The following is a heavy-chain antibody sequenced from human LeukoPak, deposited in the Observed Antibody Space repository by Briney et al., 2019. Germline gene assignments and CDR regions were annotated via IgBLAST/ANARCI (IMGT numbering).Heavy chain of an antibody. J-gene: IGHJ4*02. D-gene: IGHD2-15*01. CDR1: GFTFSSYW. Sequence: GGSLRLSCAASGFTFSSYWMSWIRQAPGRGLEWVANIKQDGSEKYYADSVKGRFTISRDNAKNSLYLQMNSLRVEDTAMYYCAADSGGSRYWGQGTLAAVSS. CDR2: IKQDGSEK. V-gene: IGHV3-7*01. CDR3: AADSGGSRY.